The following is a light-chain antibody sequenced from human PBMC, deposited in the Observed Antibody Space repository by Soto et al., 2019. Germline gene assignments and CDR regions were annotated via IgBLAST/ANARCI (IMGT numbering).Light chain of an antibody. Sequence: DIQLTQSPSSLSASVGDRVTITCRASQSIDRYIHWYQEKPGKVPKLLIYAASSLASGVPPRFSCSGSGTDFTLSISSLQPEDFATYYCQQTYIAPRAFGQGTKVEIK. V-gene: IGKV1-39*01. J-gene: IGKJ1*01. CDR1: QSIDRY. CDR3: QQTYIAPRA. CDR2: AAS.